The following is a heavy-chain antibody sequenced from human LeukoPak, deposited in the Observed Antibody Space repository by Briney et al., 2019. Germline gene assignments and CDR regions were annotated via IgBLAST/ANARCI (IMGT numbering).Heavy chain of an antibody. CDR3: ASRPATSIAARPYGLDV. J-gene: IGHJ6*02. D-gene: IGHD6-6*01. CDR2: IIPLVGMP. V-gene: IGHV1-69*02. Sequence: SVKVSCKASGSPFSRFPITWVRQAPGRGLEWMGRIIPLVGMPNYAQNFQGRVTITADKATSTAYMEMRSLRSEDTAVYYSASRPATSIAARPYGLDVWGQGTTVIVSS. CDR1: GSPFSRFP.